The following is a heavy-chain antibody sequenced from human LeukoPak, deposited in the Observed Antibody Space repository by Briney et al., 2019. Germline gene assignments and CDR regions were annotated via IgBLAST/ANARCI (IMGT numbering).Heavy chain of an antibody. CDR2: ISPSGGGT. V-gene: IGHV3-23*01. CDR3: AQDLAWGAFDH. CDR1: GFTFSRYG. Sequence: GGSLRLSCAASGFTFSRYGMNWVRQAPGKGLEWVPGISPSGGGTYYADSVKGRFTISRDDSKNTLSLQMNSLRVEDTAVYYCAQDLAWGAFDHWGQGTLVTVSS. D-gene: IGHD7-27*01. J-gene: IGHJ4*02.